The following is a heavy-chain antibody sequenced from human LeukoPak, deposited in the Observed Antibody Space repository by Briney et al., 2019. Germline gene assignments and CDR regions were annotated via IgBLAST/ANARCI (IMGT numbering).Heavy chain of an antibody. V-gene: IGHV4-61*02. Sequence: SETLSLTCTVSGGSISSGSYYWSWIRQPAGKGLEWIGRIYTSGSTNYNPSLKSRVTISVDTPKNQFSLKLSSVTAADTAVYYCARSYSSSWYDYWGQGTLVTVSS. J-gene: IGHJ4*02. D-gene: IGHD6-13*01. CDR3: ARSYSSSWYDY. CDR2: IYTSGST. CDR1: GGSISSGSYY.